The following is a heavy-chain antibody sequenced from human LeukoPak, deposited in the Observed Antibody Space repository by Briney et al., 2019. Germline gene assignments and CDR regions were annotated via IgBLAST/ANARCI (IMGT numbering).Heavy chain of an antibody. J-gene: IGHJ6*02. V-gene: IGHV3-30*18. CDR2: ISYDGSNK. Sequence: GGSLRLSCAASGGTFSSDGMHWVRQAPGKGLEWVGVISYDGSNKYYADSVKGRFTISRDNSKNTLYLQMNSLRAEDTAVYYCAKGYYYGSGSRYQGYYYYSGMDVWGQGTTVTVSS. CDR3: AKGYYYGSGSRYQGYYYYSGMDV. D-gene: IGHD3-10*01. CDR1: GGTFSSDG.